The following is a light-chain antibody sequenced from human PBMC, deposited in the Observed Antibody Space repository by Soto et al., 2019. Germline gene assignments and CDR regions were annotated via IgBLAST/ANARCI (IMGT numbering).Light chain of an antibody. J-gene: IGKJ5*01. CDR1: QSLSTTY. Sequence: DIVLTQSPGTLSMSPGERVTLSCRASQSLSTTYLAWYQQKPGQAPRLLIYGASYRATGIPDRFSGSVSGADFTLTISRLEPEDFAVYHCQQYATSTLTFGQGTRLEIK. CDR2: GAS. CDR3: QQYATSTLT. V-gene: IGKV3-20*01.